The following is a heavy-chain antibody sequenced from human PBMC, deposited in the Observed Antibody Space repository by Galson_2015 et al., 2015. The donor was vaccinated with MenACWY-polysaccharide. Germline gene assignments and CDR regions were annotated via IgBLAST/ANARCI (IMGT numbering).Heavy chain of an antibody. CDR2: IFSDGSST. V-gene: IGHV3-74*01. D-gene: IGHD4/OR15-4a*01. CDR3: TIENHYSANYGSD. CDR1: GFTFSSSW. Sequence: SLRLSCEASGFTFSSSWMNWVRQAPGKGLEWVSRIFSDGSSTSYADYVRGRFTISRDNAKNMPHLQMNGLRGEDTAVYYCTIENHYSANYGSDWGQGTLVTVSS. J-gene: IGHJ4*02.